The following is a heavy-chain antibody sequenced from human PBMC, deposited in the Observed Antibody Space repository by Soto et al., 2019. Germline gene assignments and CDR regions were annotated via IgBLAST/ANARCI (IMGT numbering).Heavy chain of an antibody. D-gene: IGHD6-19*01. J-gene: IGHJ4*02. CDR3: ARGLDSIAVAGTYGY. V-gene: IGHV6-1*01. CDR1: GDSVSSNSAA. Sequence: PSQTLSLTCAISGDSVSSNSAAWNWIRQSPSRGLEWLGRTYYRSKWYNDYAVSVKSRVTISLDTSKNQFSLKLSSVTAADTAVYYCARGLDSIAVAGTYGYWGQGTLVTVSS. CDR2: TYYRSKWYN.